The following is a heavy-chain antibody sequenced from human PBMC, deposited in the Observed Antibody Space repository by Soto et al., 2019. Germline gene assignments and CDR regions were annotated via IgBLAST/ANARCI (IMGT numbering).Heavy chain of an antibody. J-gene: IGHJ6*02. CDR2: ISYDGSNK. D-gene: IGHD2-15*01. CDR1: GFTFSSYG. CDR3: AKVGHCSGDDCYYYGMDV. V-gene: IGHV3-30*18. Sequence: PGGSLRLSCAASGFTFSSYGMHWVRQAPGKGLEWVAVISYDGSNKYYADSVKGRFTISRDNSKNTLYLQMNSLRAEDTAVYYCAKVGHCSGDDCYYYGMDVWGQGTTVTVSS.